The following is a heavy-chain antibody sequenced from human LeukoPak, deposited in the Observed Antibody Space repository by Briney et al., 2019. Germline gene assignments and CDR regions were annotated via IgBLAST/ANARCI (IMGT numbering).Heavy chain of an antibody. CDR1: GGTFSSYA. Sequence: SVKVSCKASGGTFSSYAISWVRQAPGQGLEWMGGIIPIFGTANYAQKFQGRVTITADKSTSTAYMELSSLRSEDTAVYYCARVPLHYDILTGYYSRAFYFDYWGQGTLVTVSS. J-gene: IGHJ4*02. CDR2: IIPIFGTA. V-gene: IGHV1-69*06. CDR3: ARVPLHYDILTGYYSRAFYFDY. D-gene: IGHD3-9*01.